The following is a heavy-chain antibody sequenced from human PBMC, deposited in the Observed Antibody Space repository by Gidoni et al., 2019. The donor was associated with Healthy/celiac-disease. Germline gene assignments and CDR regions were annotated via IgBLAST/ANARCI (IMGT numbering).Heavy chain of an antibody. CDR2: ST. J-gene: IGHJ4*02. D-gene: IGHD3-3*01. Sequence: STNYNPSLKSRVTISVDKSKNQFSLKLSSVTAADTAVYYCAGTPRITIFGVVIHSYYFDYWGQGTLVTVSS. CDR3: AGTPRITIFGVVIHSYYFDY. V-gene: IGHV4-4*02.